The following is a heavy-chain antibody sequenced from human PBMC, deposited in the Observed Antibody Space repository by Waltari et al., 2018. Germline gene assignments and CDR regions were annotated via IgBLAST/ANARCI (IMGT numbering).Heavy chain of an antibody. CDR2: ISGSGGST. V-gene: IGHV3-23*01. J-gene: IGHJ4*02. D-gene: IGHD2-21*01. CDR3: AKTPSFHKYFDY. Sequence: EVQLLESGGGLVQPGGSLRLSCTASGFTFRSDAMSWVGQAPGKGLEWVSAISGSGGSTYYADSVKGRFTISRDNSKNTLYLQMNSLRAEDTAVYYCAKTPSFHKYFDYWGQGTLVTVSS. CDR1: GFTFRSDA.